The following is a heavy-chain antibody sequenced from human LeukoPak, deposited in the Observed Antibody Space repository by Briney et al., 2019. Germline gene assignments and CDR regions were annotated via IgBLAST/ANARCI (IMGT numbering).Heavy chain of an antibody. J-gene: IGHJ4*02. CDR2: IYYSGST. D-gene: IGHD5-18*01. Sequence: SETLSLTCTVSGGSISSSSYYWGWIRQPPGKGLEWIGSIYYSGSTYYNPSLKSRVTISVDTSKNQFSLKLSSVTAADTAVYYCARVEGGYSYEVDYWGQGTLVTVSS. CDR1: GGSISSSSYY. V-gene: IGHV4-39*07. CDR3: ARVEGGYSYEVDY.